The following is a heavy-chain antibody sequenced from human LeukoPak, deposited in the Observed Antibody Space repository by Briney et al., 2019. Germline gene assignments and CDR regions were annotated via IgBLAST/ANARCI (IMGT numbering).Heavy chain of an antibody. V-gene: IGHV4-38-2*01. CDR1: GYSISSGYY. Sequence: SETLSLTCAVSGYSISSGYYWGWIRQPPGKGLEWIGSIYHSGSTYYNPSLKSRVTISLDTSKNQFSLKLSSVTAADTAVYYCAKHSRGCGSTSCYNFDFWGQGALVAVSS. D-gene: IGHD2-2*02. CDR2: IYHSGST. CDR3: AKHSRGCGSTSCYNFDF. J-gene: IGHJ4*02.